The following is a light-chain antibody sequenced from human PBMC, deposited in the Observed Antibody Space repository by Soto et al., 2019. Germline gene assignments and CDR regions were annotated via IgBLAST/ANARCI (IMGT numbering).Light chain of an antibody. CDR3: SSYKITYTLGGYV. J-gene: IGLJ1*01. V-gene: IGLV2-14*03. Sequence: QSVLTQPASVSGSPGQSITISCTGTSSDVGGYNYVSWYQQHPGKAPKLMIYDVSNRPSGVSNRFSGSKSGNTASLTISGLQAEDEADDYCSSYKITYTLGGYVFGTGTNVTVL. CDR2: DVS. CDR1: SSDVGGYNY.